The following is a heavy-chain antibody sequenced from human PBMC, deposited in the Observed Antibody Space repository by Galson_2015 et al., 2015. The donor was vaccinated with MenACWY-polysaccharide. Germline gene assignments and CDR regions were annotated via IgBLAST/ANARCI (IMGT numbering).Heavy chain of an antibody. D-gene: IGHD2-2*01. V-gene: IGHV3-30*12. Sequence: SLRLSCAASGFTFRSYGMHWVRQAPGKGLEWVTLIYYDGSKKEYADSVKGRFTISRDNSKNTLYLQMDSLRAEDTAVYYCARVRYSTGKYQFDYWGQGTLVAVSS. J-gene: IGHJ4*02. CDR1: GFTFRSYG. CDR2: IYYDGSKK. CDR3: ARVRYSTGKYQFDY.